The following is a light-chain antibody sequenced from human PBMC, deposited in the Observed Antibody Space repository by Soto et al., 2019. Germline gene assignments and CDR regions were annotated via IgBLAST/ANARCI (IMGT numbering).Light chain of an antibody. V-gene: IGKV1-12*01. J-gene: IGKJ4*01. Sequence: DIQMTQSPSSVSASVGDRVTITCRASQGITSWLAWYQQKPGKAPKLLIYRASNLQSGVPSRFSGSGSGTDFTLTISGLRPADFATYYCQQTTTFPLTFGGGTKVDIK. CDR1: QGITSW. CDR2: RAS. CDR3: QQTTTFPLT.